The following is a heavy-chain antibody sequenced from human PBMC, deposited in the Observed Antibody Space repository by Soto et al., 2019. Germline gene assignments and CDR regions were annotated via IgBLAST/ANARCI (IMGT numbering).Heavy chain of an antibody. CDR2: TPQGGGDA. CDR3: ARDQLILPAHDFFYGSDV. D-gene: IGHD2-21*02. CDR1: GFTFSMYS. Sequence: DVQLVESGGAVVQPGESLRLSCEVSGFTFSMYSMTWVRQAPGKGLGWVAKTPQGGGDADYADSVKGRFTISRDHAKNSVFLQMNNLRAADTAVYYCARDQLILPAHDFFYGSDVWGQGATVTVS. V-gene: IGHV3-7*03. J-gene: IGHJ6*02.